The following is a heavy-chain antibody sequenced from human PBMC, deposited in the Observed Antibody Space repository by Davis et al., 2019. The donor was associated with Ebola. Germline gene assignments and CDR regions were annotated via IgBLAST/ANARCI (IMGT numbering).Heavy chain of an antibody. J-gene: IGHJ4*02. Sequence: MPSETLSLTCTVSGGSISPYYWCWIRQPPGKGLEWIGYIYYSGSTKYNLSLKRRVAITVDTSKNQFYLKLSSVTAADTAVYYCACSYGAAPFDYWGQGNLVTVSS. CDR1: GGSISPYY. V-gene: IGHV4-59*08. CDR3: ACSYGAAPFDY. D-gene: IGHD2-21*01. CDR2: IYYSGST.